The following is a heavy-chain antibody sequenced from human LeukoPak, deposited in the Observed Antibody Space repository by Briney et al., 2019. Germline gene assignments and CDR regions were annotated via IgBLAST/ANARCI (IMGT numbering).Heavy chain of an antibody. D-gene: IGHD5-12*01. CDR3: ARSGRGTYYYFDL. Sequence: ASVKVSCTASSYSFTRYGISWVRQAPGQGLEWMGWISGYNGNTNYAQKFLGRVSMTADTSTSTAYMELRSLTSDDTAVYYCARSGRGTYYYFDLWGLGTLVTVSS. CDR1: SYSFTRYG. V-gene: IGHV1-18*01. CDR2: ISGYNGNT. J-gene: IGHJ4*02.